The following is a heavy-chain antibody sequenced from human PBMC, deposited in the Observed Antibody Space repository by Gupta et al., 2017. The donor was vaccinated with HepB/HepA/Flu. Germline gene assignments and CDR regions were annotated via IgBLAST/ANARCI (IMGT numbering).Heavy chain of an antibody. CDR3: ARAVYEEGSRIDY. CDR1: GYTFTGYY. D-gene: IGHD5/OR15-5a*01. V-gene: IGHV1-2*04. J-gene: IGHJ4*02. Sequence: QVQLVQSGAEVKKPGASVKVSCKASGYTFTGYYIHWVRQAPGQGLEWMGWINPNSGGTNYAQEFQGWVTVTRDTSISTAYMELSRLRSDDTAVYYCARAVYEEGSRIDYWGQGTLVTVSS. CDR2: INPNSGGT.